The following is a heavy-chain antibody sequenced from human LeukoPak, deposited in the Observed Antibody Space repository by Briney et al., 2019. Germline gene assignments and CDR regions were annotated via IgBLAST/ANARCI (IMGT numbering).Heavy chain of an antibody. CDR1: GYTFTSYD. CDR3: ASDHSGNWFDP. CDR2: ISTYNGNT. V-gene: IGHV1-18*01. J-gene: IGHJ5*02. D-gene: IGHD1-26*01. Sequence: GASVKVSCKASGYTFTSYDISWVRQAPGQGLEWMGWISTYNGNTNYAQKLQGRVTMNTDTITATAYMELRSLRSDDTAVYYCASDHSGNWFDPWGQGTLVTVSS.